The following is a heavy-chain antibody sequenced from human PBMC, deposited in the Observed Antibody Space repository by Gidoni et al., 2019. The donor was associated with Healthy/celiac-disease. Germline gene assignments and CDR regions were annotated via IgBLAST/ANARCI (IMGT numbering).Heavy chain of an antibody. CDR3: ARVQTFIVVVPAAPYDAFDI. Sequence: QFQLQESGPGLVKPSETLSLTWIRQPPGKGLEWIGYIYYSWSTNYNPSLKRRVTISVDTSKNQFSLKLSSVTDADTAVYYCARVQTFIVVVPAAPYDAFDIWGQGTMVTVSS. D-gene: IGHD2-2*01. V-gene: IGHV4-59*01. J-gene: IGHJ3*02. CDR2: IYYSWST.